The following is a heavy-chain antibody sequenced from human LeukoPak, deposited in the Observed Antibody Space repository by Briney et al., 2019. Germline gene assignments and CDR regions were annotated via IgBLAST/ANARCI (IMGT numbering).Heavy chain of an antibody. CDR3: ARHLGGKTHWYFDL. V-gene: IGHV4-34*01. CDR1: GGSFSGYY. D-gene: IGHD4-23*01. Sequence: SETLSLTCAVYGGSFSGYYWTWIRQPPGKGLEWIGEMDHRGRSNYNPSLKSRVSISVDTSKNHFSLELDSMAAADTAVYYCARHLGGKTHWYFDLWGRGTLVTVSS. CDR2: MDHRGRS. J-gene: IGHJ2*01.